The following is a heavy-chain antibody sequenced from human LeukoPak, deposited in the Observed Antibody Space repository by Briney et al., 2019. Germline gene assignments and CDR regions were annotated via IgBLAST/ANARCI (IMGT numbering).Heavy chain of an antibody. J-gene: IGHJ5*02. CDR2: IYTRGST. CDR3: ARDLGGYGNWFDL. Sequence: PSAALALTCPGPGGSISSGSYYWSWIRQPAGKGLEWIGRIYTRGSTNYNPSLTSRVTIAVDTSKNQSSLQLSSVTAADTAVYYCARDLGGYGNWFDLWGQGTLVTVSS. CDR1: GGSISSGSYY. V-gene: IGHV4-61*02. D-gene: IGHD3-10*01.